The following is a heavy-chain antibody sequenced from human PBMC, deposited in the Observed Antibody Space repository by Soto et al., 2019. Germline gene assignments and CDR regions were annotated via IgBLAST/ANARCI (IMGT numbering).Heavy chain of an antibody. CDR2: ISSSSSTI. Sequence: PGGSLRLSCAASGFTFSSYSMNWVRQAPGKGLEWVSYISSSSSTIYYADSVKGRFTISRDNAKNSLYLQMNSLRDEDTAVYYCARGYYDILTGYSRAPANWFDPWGQGTLVTSPQ. J-gene: IGHJ5*02. CDR1: GFTFSSYS. CDR3: ARGYYDILTGYSRAPANWFDP. V-gene: IGHV3-48*02. D-gene: IGHD3-9*01.